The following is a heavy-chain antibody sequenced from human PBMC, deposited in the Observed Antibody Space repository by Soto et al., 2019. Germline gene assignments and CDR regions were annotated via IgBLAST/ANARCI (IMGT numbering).Heavy chain of an antibody. Sequence: PGGSLRLSCVGTGLNFDDFAMHWVRQAPGKGLEWVSGITWNSRVLAYADSVKGRFTISRDNARNSLYLQMDSLRDEDTALYYCAKGRSYFWSPYYFDSWGQGTLVTVSS. V-gene: IGHV3-9*01. CDR2: ITWNSRVL. J-gene: IGHJ4*02. D-gene: IGHD3-3*01. CDR3: AKGRSYFWSPYYFDS. CDR1: GLNFDDFA.